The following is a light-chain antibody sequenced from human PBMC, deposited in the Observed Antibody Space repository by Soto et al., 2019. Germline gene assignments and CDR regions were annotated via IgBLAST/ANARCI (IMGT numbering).Light chain of an antibody. CDR3: ASFRSGTILV. CDR2: EVN. V-gene: IGLV2-14*01. J-gene: IGLJ6*01. CDR1: RSDIGDSNF. Sequence: QSALTQPASVSGSPGQSVTISCTGPRSDIGDSNFISWYQHSPGKAPRLLIYEVNNRPSRVSRRFSGSKAGNTASLTISGLLHDDEADYFCASFRSGTILVFGSGTKLTVL.